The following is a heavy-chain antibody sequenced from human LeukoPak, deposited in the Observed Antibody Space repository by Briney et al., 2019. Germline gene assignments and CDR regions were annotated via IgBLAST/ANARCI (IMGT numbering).Heavy chain of an antibody. D-gene: IGHD2-15*01. CDR3: AKGRGGGSKYYFDY. J-gene: IGHJ4*02. V-gene: IGHV3-30*18. CDR2: ISYDGSNK. Sequence: GGSLRLSCAASGFTFSSYGMHWVRQAPGKELEWVAVISYDGSNKYYADSVKGRFTISRDNSKNTLYLQMNSLRAEDTAVYYCAKGRGGGSKYYFDYWGQGTLVTVSS. CDR1: GFTFSSYG.